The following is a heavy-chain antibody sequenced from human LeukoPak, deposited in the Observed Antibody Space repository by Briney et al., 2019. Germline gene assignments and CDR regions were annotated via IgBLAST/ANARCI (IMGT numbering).Heavy chain of an antibody. CDR2: IWYDGSNK. CDR1: GFTFSSYG. CDR3: AREKVVRGVISGMDV. D-gene: IGHD3-10*01. V-gene: IGHV3-33*01. Sequence: PGGSLRLSCAASGFTFSSYGMHWVRQAPGKGLEWVAVIWYDGSNKYYADAVKGRFTISRDNSKNTLYLQMNSLIAEDTAVYYCAREKVVRGVISGMDVWGQGTTVTVSS. J-gene: IGHJ6*02.